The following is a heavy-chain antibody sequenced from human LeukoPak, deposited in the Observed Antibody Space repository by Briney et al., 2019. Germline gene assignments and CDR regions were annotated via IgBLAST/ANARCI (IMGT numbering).Heavy chain of an antibody. D-gene: IGHD6-13*01. CDR3: AREIAAAGIGAFDI. CDR1: GGTFSSYA. V-gene: IGHV1-69*05. J-gene: IGHJ3*02. CDR2: IIPIFGTA. Sequence: SVKVSCKASGGTFSSYAISWVRQAPGQGLEWMGGIIPIFGTANYAQKFQGRVTVTTDESTSTAYMELSSLRSEDTAVYYCAREIAAAGIGAFDIWGQGTMVTVSS.